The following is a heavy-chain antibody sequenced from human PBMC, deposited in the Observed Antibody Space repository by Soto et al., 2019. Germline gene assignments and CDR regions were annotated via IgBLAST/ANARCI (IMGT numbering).Heavy chain of an antibody. V-gene: IGHV4-30-4*01. J-gene: IGHJ5*02. D-gene: IGHD2-2*01. Sequence: PSETLSLTCTVSGGSISSGDYYWSWIRQPPGKGLEWIGYIYYSGSTYYNPSLKSRVTISVDTSKNQFSLKLSSVTAADTAVYYCASLVVPAARTNRFDPWGQGTLVTVSS. CDR2: IYYSGST. CDR1: GGSISSGDYY. CDR3: ASLVVPAARTNRFDP.